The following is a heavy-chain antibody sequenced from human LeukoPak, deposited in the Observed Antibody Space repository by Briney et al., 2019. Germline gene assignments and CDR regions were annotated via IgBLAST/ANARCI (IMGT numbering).Heavy chain of an antibody. CDR2: ISSGGSAI. D-gene: IGHD3-10*01. CDR3: ARYYGSGSYYYFDY. J-gene: IGHJ4*02. Sequence: GGSLRLSCAASGFTFSDYYMSWIRQAPGKGLEWVSYISSGGSAIYYADSVKGRFTISRDNAKNSLYLQMNSLRAEDTAVYYCARYYGSGSYYYFDYWGQGTLVTVSS. CDR1: GFTFSDYY. V-gene: IGHV3-11*01.